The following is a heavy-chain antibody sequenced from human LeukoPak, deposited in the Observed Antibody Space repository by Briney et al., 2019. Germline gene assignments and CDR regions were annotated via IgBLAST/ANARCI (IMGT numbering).Heavy chain of an antibody. Sequence: GRSLRLSCAASGFTFSSYAMHWVRQAPGKGLEWVAVISYDGSNKYYADSVKGRFTIYRDNSKNTLYLQMNSLRAEDTAVYYCARAVVVVTARLDYWGQGTLVTVSS. V-gene: IGHV3-30-3*01. CDR1: GFTFSSYA. D-gene: IGHD2-21*02. CDR2: ISYDGSNK. J-gene: IGHJ4*02. CDR3: ARAVVVVTARLDY.